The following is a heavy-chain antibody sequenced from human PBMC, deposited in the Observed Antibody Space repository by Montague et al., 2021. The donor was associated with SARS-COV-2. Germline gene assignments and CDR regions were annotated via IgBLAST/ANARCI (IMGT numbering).Heavy chain of an antibody. D-gene: IGHD4-17*01. CDR2: TNYRSKWTS. V-gene: IGHV6-1*01. Sequence: CAISGDSVWSNTAAWNWIRQSPSGGLDWLGRTNYRSKWTSDYATSVEGRISIDPDTSKNQFFLHLRSVTPEDTGVYYCVRDTGSAQAGFDAWGQGTLVTVAS. J-gene: IGHJ4*02. CDR1: GDSVWSNTAA. CDR3: VRDTGSAQAGFDA.